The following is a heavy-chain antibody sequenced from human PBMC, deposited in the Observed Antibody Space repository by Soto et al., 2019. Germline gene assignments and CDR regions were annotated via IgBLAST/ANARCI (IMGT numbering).Heavy chain of an antibody. CDR3: AREGLSSNWLNWFDP. CDR1: GFTFSNYA. J-gene: IGHJ5*02. D-gene: IGHD6-13*01. V-gene: IGHV3-48*01. Sequence: GSLRLSCAASGFTFSNYAMNWVRQAPGKGLEWVSYIGGSSNTIYYADSVKGRFTVSRDNAKNSLYLHMNSLRAEDTAVYYCAREGLSSNWLNWFDPWGQGTLVTVSS. CDR2: IGGSSNTI.